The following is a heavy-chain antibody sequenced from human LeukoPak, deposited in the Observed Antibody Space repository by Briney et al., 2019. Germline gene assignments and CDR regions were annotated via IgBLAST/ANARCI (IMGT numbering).Heavy chain of an antibody. V-gene: IGHV4-39*01. CDR3: ARRGSSGFLYYFDY. D-gene: IGHD6-19*01. Sequence: PSETLSLTCTVFGGSIRSSDDYWGWIRQPPGKGLEWIGSIHYGGITYYSPSLKSRVTISVDTSKNQFSLKLSSVTAADTAVYYCARRGSSGFLYYFDYWGQGILVTVSS. CDR2: IHYGGIT. CDR1: GGSIRSSDDY. J-gene: IGHJ4*02.